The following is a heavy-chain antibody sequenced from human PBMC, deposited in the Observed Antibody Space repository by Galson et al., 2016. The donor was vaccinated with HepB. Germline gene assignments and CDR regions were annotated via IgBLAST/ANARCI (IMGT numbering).Heavy chain of an antibody. D-gene: IGHD6-19*01. Sequence: EPLSLTCTVSNGSITKGTYYWGWIPQSPGNGLEWIGTIYHSGATYYNPPRERRVTISVDTSKNQFSLKLTSVNAADTAVYFCARQSHSSGWYHDWGQGTLVTVSS. CDR2: IYHSGAT. CDR1: NGSITKGTYY. J-gene: IGHJ4*02. CDR3: ARQSHSSGWYHD. V-gene: IGHV4-39*01.